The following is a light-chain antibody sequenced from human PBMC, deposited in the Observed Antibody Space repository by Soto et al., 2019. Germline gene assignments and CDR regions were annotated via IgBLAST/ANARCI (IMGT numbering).Light chain of an antibody. CDR1: QSVSSK. CDR3: QQYNKWPLT. J-gene: IGKJ4*01. Sequence: EIVMTQSPASLSVSPGERATLSCRASQSVSSKLAWYQQKPGQAPRLLIYGVSTRATGIPARYSGSGSGTEFTLTISSLQSEDFAVYYCQQYNKWPLTFGGGTKVEIK. CDR2: GVS. V-gene: IGKV3-15*01.